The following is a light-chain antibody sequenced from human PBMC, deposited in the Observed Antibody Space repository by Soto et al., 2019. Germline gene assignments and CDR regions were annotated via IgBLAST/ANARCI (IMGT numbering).Light chain of an antibody. V-gene: IGKV3-11*01. CDR1: QSVSTD. CDR3: QHPPTS. CDR2: DAS. J-gene: IGKJ4*01. Sequence: ALAQSPVALSLSPGERATLSCRASQSVSTDLAWYQQKPGQAPRLLIHDASNRATGIPVRSAGSGSGTDFALTISSLEPEDFVLYYCQHPPTSFGGGTKVDIK.